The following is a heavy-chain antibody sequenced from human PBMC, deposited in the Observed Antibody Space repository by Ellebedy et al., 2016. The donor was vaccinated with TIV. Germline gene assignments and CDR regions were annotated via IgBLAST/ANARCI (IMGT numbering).Heavy chain of an antibody. CDR3: NTGVCSGGSCPFDF. Sequence: GESLKISCAASGLTFDNAWLSWVRQPPGKGLEWVGRIKSKTDTGRANYAPPLKGRFTISRDDSKNTLYLQMDSLETEDTAVYFCNTGVCSGGSCPFDFWGQGTLVTVSS. J-gene: IGHJ4*02. V-gene: IGHV3-15*01. CDR1: GLTFDNAW. D-gene: IGHD2-15*01. CDR2: IKSKTDTGRA.